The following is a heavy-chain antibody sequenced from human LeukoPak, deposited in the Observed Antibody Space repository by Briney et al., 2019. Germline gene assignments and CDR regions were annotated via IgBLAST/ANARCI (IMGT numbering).Heavy chain of an antibody. CDR2: NKSKTNGVTT. CDR3: TFNYNSSGALFDY. J-gene: IGHJ4*02. Sequence: PGGSLRLSCAASGSTFRNAWLRWVRQAPGKGLEWVGRNKSKTNGVTTDFAAPMKVRFTISREDSKNTLYLQINSLKTEDTAVYYCTFNYNSSGALFDYWGQGTLVTVSS. D-gene: IGHD3-22*01. CDR1: GSTFRNAW. V-gene: IGHV3-15*01.